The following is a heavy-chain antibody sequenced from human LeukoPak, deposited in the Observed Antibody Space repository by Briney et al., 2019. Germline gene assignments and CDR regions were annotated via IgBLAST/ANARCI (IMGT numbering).Heavy chain of an antibody. J-gene: IGHJ5*02. D-gene: IGHD2-2*01. CDR1: GGSISSIAYY. CDR3: ARDSDVAVGPLDP. V-gene: IGHV4-31*03. CDR2: IYYSGRT. Sequence: PSQTLSLTCTVSGGSISSIAYYWNWIRQHPGKGLEWIGNIYYSGRTYYNPSLKSRVTISVDTSKNQISLKVSSVTAADTAVYYCARDSDVAVGPLDPWGQGTLVTVSS.